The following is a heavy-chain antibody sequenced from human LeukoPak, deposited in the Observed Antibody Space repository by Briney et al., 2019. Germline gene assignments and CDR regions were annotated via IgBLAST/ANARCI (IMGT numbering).Heavy chain of an antibody. D-gene: IGHD3-10*01. V-gene: IGHV5-51*01. J-gene: IGHJ5*02. CDR2: IYPDDSDT. CDR3: ARRGSANWFDP. CDR1: GYSFTNYW. Sequence: GESLKISCKGSGYSFTNYWIAWVRQMPGKGLEWMGIIYPDDSDTRYSPSFQGQVTISADKSISTAYLQWSSLKASDTAMYYCARRGSANWFDPWGQGTLVTVSS.